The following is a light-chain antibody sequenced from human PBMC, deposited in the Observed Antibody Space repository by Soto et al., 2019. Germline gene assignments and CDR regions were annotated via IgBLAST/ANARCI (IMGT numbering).Light chain of an antibody. CDR3: QQYNSYSQAWT. CDR1: QSISSW. CDR2: KAS. Sequence: DIQMTQSPSTLSASVGDRVTITCRASQSISSWLAWYQQKPGKAPKLLIYKASSLESGVPSRFSGSGGVTEFTLTISSLQPDDFATYYCQQYNSYSQAWTFGQGTKVEIK. J-gene: IGKJ1*01. V-gene: IGKV1-5*03.